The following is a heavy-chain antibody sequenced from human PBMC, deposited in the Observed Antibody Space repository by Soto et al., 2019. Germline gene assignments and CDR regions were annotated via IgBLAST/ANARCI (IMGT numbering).Heavy chain of an antibody. D-gene: IGHD5-18*01. CDR3: AHLAGLSHTDDF. J-gene: IGHJ4*02. Sequence: QVPLVESGGGVVQPGRSLRLSCAASGFTFSDYALHWVRQAPGKGLEWVTVISSDGSNRYYADSVKGRFTISRDNSKNTLYLQMNSLRVEDTAIYICAHLAGLSHTDDFWGQGTPVTVSS. V-gene: IGHV3-30-3*01. CDR1: GFTFSDYA. CDR2: ISSDGSNR.